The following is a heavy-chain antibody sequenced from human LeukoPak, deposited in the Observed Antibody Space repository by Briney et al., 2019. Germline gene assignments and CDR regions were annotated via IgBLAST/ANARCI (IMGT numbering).Heavy chain of an antibody. CDR1: GYTLTGYY. D-gene: IGHD3-22*01. Sequence: ASVKVSCKASGYTLTGYYMHWVRQAPGQGLEWMGWINPNSGGTNYAQQFQGRVTMTRDTSISTAYMDLSRLRSDDTAVDYCAREMGTYYYDSSGYYHAYEYFQHWGQGTLVTVSS. CDR3: AREMGTYYYDSSGYYHAYEYFQH. J-gene: IGHJ1*01. V-gene: IGHV1-2*02. CDR2: INPNSGGT.